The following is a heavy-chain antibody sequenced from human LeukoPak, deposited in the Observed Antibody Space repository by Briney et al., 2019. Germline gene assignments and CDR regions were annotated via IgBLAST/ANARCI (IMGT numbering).Heavy chain of an antibody. V-gene: IGHV3-23*01. CDR2: ISGSGGST. J-gene: IGHJ5*02. D-gene: IGHD3-10*01. CDR3: AGLLWFGELPPNWFDP. CDR1: GFTFSSYA. Sequence: GGSLRLSCAASGFTFSSYAMSWVRQAPGKGLEWVSAISGSGGSTYYADSVKGRFTISRENSKNTLYPQMNSLRAEDTAVYYCAGLLWFGELPPNWFDPWGQGTLVTVSS.